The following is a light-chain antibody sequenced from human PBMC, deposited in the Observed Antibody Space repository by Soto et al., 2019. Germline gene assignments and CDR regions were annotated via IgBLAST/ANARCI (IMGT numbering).Light chain of an antibody. CDR3: QQYYSYPQT. V-gene: IGKV1-8*01. CDR1: QGISSY. J-gene: IGKJ4*01. CDR2: AAS. Sequence: AIRMTQSPSSLSSSTGDRVTITCRASQGISSYLAWYQQKPGKAPKLLIYAASNLQSGVPSRFSGSGSGTDFTLTISCLQSEDFATSYCQQYYSYPQTFGGGTKVEIK.